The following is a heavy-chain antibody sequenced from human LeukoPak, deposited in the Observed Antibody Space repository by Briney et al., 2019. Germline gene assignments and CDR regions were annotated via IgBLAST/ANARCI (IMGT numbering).Heavy chain of an antibody. CDR2: IIPIFGTA. D-gene: IGHD5-18*01. CDR1: GGTFSSYA. Sequence: GASVKVSCEASGGTFSSYAISWVRQAPGQGLEWMGGIIPIFGTANYAQKFQGRVTITADESTSTAYMELSSLRSEDTAVYYCARRGYSYGYGAFDIWGQGTMVTVSS. V-gene: IGHV1-69*13. CDR3: ARRGYSYGYGAFDI. J-gene: IGHJ3*02.